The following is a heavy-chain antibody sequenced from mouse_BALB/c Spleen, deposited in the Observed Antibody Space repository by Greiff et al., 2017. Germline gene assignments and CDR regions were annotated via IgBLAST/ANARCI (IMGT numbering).Heavy chain of an antibody. Sequence: EVKLVESGGGLVQPGGSLKLSCAASGFTFSSYGMSWVRQTPDKRLELVATINSNGGSTYYPDSVKGRFTISRDNAKNTLYLQMSSLKSEDTAMYYCARVKRYGNFAMDYWGQGTSVTVSS. V-gene: IGHV5-6-3*01. CDR3: ARVKRYGNFAMDY. D-gene: IGHD2-10*02. J-gene: IGHJ4*01. CDR1: GFTFSSYG. CDR2: INSNGGST.